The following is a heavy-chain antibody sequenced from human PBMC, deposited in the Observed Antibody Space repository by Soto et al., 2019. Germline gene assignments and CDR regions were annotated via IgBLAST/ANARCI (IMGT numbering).Heavy chain of an antibody. V-gene: IGHV1-8*01. CDR1: GYTFTTND. CDR2: MNPNSGNT. D-gene: IGHD3-3*01. Sequence: QVQLVQSGAEVKKPGASVKVSCKASGYTFTTNDINWVRQATGKGLEWMGWMNPNSGNTGYAQKFQRRVTMTRNTSISTAYMELCSLRSEDTAVYYCARAPSLTIFGVVIIAYYGLDVWGQGTTVTVSS. CDR3: ARAPSLTIFGVVIIAYYGLDV. J-gene: IGHJ6*02.